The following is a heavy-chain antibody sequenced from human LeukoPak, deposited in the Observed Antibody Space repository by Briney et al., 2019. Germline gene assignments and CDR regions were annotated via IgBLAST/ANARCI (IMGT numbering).Heavy chain of an antibody. CDR3: ARDPGYCSSTSCPWADAFDI. CDR2: ISSSSSYI. CDR1: GFTFSSYS. V-gene: IGHV3-21*01. D-gene: IGHD2-2*01. J-gene: IGHJ3*02. Sequence: GGSLRLSCAASGFTFSSYSMNWVRQAPGKGLEWVSSISSSSSYIYYADSVKGRFTISRDNAKNSLYLQMNGLRAEDTAVYYCARDPGYCSSTSCPWADAFDIWGQGTMVTVSS.